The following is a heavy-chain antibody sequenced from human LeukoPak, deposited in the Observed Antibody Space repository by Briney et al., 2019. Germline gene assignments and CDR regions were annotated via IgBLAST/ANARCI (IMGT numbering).Heavy chain of an antibody. J-gene: IGHJ4*02. D-gene: IGHD2-8*01. CDR1: GFTFSSYA. CDR2: ISYDGSNK. V-gene: IGHV3-30-3*01. Sequence: GGSLRLSYAASGFTFSSYAMHWVRQAPGKGLEWVAVISYDGSNKYYADSVKGRFTISRDNSKNTLYLQMNSLRAEDTAVYYCARDVLGVDYWGQGTLVTVSS. CDR3: ARDVLGVDY.